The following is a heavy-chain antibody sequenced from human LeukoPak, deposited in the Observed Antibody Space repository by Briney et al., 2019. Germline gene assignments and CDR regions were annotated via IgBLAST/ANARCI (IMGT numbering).Heavy chain of an antibody. CDR3: ARALSYGDTTYYFDY. D-gene: IGHD4-17*01. Sequence: KTSETLSLTCTVSGGSISSGDYYWSWIRQPPGKGLEWIGYIYYSGSTYYNPSLKSRVTISVDTSKNQFSLKLSSVTAADTAVYYCARALSYGDTTYYFDYWGQGTLVTVSS. V-gene: IGHV4-30-4*01. J-gene: IGHJ4*02. CDR2: IYYSGST. CDR1: GGSISSGDYY.